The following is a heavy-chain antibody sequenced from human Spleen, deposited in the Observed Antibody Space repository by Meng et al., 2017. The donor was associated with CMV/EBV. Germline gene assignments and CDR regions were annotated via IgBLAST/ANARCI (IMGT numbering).Heavy chain of an antibody. CDR2: IKTETDGGTA. V-gene: IGHV3-15*01. J-gene: IGHJ4*02. Sequence: GGLRLSCAASGFTVSHAWMSWVRQAPGKGLEWVGHIKTETDGGTADYAAPVKGRFTISRDGSKNTLYLQMNSLKTEDTAVYYCATGSVPAYFDYWGQGTLVTVSS. D-gene: IGHD2-2*01. CDR1: GFTVSHAW. CDR3: ATGSVPAYFDY.